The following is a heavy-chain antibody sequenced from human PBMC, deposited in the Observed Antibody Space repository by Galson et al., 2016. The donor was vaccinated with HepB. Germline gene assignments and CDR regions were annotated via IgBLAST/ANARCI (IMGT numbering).Heavy chain of an antibody. CDR1: GGSLSRFL. CDR2: IIPILATS. V-gene: IGHV1-69*13. CDR3: ARVDTYYYDTTGFYYDGGQSTKSDH. Sequence: SVKVSCKASGGSLSRFLISWVRQAPGQGLEWMGGIIPILATSNYAQKFQGRVTITADDSTRTAYMELSSLRYEDTAVYYCARVDTYYYDTTGFYYDGGQSTKSDHWGQGTLVTVSS. J-gene: IGHJ4*02. D-gene: IGHD3-22*01.